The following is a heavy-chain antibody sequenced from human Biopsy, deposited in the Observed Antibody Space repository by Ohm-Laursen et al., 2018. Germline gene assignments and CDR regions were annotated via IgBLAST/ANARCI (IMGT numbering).Heavy chain of an antibody. D-gene: IGHD6-13*01. J-gene: IGHJ6*02. CDR3: ARTPILIVSAGLVYRHRRHLQGMDV. CDR2: VDWDDYK. CDR1: GFSLSARGMC. V-gene: IGHV2-70*11. Sequence: TQTLTLTRSFSGFSLSARGMCVSWIRQAPGKALEWLARVDWDDYKDYSAPLQTKLSISKDTSNDHVVLTMNNVDPADTATYYCARTPILIVSAGLVYRHRRHLQGMDVWGQGIAVTVS.